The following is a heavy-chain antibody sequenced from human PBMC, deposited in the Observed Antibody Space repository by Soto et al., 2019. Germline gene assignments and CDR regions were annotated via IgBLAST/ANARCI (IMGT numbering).Heavy chain of an antibody. Sequence: QLHLVQSGAVVKKPGASVTVSCSASGYPVTAYYMHWVRQAPGRVLEWMGGINPATGAAKYTQTFQGRVTMTRDTSTSTVFMEMSGLTSEDTAVFYCASGGGVGVAGSAAFDMWGQGTLVTVSS. D-gene: IGHD3-3*01. CDR2: INPATGAA. J-gene: IGHJ3*02. V-gene: IGHV1-2*02. CDR3: ASGGGVGVAGSAAFDM. CDR1: GYPVTAYY.